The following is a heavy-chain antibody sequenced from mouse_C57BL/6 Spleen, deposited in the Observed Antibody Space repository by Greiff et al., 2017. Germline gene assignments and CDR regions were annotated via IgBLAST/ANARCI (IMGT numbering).Heavy chain of an antibody. CDR2: ISYDGSN. J-gene: IGHJ2*01. D-gene: IGHD1-1*01. CDR1: GYSITSGYY. V-gene: IGHV3-6*01. CDR3: ARDGGSSGDY. Sequence: EVKLQESGPGLVKPSQSLSLTCSVTGYSITSGYYWNWIRQFPGNKLEWMGYISYDGSNNYNPSLKNRISITRDTSKNQFFLKLNSVTTEDTATYYCARDGGSSGDYWGQGTTLTVSS.